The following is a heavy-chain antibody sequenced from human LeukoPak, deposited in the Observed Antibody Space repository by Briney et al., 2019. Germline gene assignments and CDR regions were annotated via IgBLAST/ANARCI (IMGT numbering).Heavy chain of an antibody. CDR3: ANDFDH. J-gene: IGHJ4*02. CDR2: ISGSDDNT. V-gene: IGHV3-23*01. CDR1: GFTFNNYA. Sequence: GGSLRLSCAASGFTFNNYAMSWVRQAPGKGLEWVSTISGSDDNTYYADSVKGRFTISRDISKNTLYPQMNSLRAGDTAVYYCANDFDHWGQGTLVTVSS.